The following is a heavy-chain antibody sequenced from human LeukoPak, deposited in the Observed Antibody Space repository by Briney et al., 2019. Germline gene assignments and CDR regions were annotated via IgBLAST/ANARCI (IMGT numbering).Heavy chain of an antibody. V-gene: IGHV3-30-3*01. CDR3: ATAPLYSSSWYFRGYFDD. CDR2: ISYDGSNK. J-gene: IGHJ4*02. D-gene: IGHD6-13*01. CDR1: GFTFSSYA. Sequence: GGSLRLSCAASGFTFSSYAMHWVRQAPGKGLEWVAVISYDGSNKYYTVSVNGRFTISRDNSKNTLYLQMNSLRTEDTAEYCCATAPLYSSSWYFRGYFDDWGQGTLVTVSS.